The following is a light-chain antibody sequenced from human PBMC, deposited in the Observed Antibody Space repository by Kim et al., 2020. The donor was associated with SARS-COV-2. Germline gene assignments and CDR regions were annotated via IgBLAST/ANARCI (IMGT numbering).Light chain of an antibody. V-gene: IGKV3-15*01. CDR3: QQYNDWPPVYT. Sequence: EIVMTQSPATLSVSPGERATLSCRASQSLSSNLAWYQQKPGQAPRLLVYGASTRATGIPARFSGSGSGTEFTLTISSLQSEDFAVYYCQQYNDWPPVYTFGQGTKLEI. CDR2: GAS. CDR1: QSLSSN. J-gene: IGKJ2*01.